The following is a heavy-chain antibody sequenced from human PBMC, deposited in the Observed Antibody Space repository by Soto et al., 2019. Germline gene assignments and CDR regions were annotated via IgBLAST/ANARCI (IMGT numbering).Heavy chain of an antibody. J-gene: IGHJ3*02. Sequence: QVQLVQSGAEVKKPGSSVKVSCKASGGTFSSYAISWVRQAPGQGLEWMGGIIPIFGTANYAQKFQGRVTITADESTSTDYMELSSLRSEDTAVYYCASLVGATIKDAFDIWGQETMVTVSS. D-gene: IGHD1-26*01. CDR3: ASLVGATIKDAFDI. CDR2: IIPIFGTA. V-gene: IGHV1-69*12. CDR1: GGTFSSYA.